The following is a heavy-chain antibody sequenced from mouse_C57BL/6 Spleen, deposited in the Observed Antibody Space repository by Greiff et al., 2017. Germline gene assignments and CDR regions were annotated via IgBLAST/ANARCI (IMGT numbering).Heavy chain of an antibody. V-gene: IGHV1-55*01. CDR2: IYPGSGST. J-gene: IGHJ3*01. Sequence: VQLQQPGAELVKPGASVKMSCKASGYTFTSYWITWVKQRPGQGLEWIGDIYPGSGSTNYNEKFKSKATLTVDTSSSTAYMQLSSLTSEDSAVYYCARFSYDYDDAWFAYWGQGTLVTVSA. CDR1: GYTFTSYW. CDR3: ARFSYDYDDAWFAY. D-gene: IGHD2-4*01.